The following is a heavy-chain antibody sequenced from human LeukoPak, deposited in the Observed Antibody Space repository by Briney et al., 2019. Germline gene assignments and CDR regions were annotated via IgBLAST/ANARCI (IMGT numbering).Heavy chain of an antibody. Sequence: SETLSLTCTVSGGSISSYYWNWSRGRPGKGLGWIGDIYTSGSTNYNPALTSRVTISVDTSKNQFSLKLSSVTAADTPVYYRARHRDERTLFNYAFWNYNWFDPWGQGTLVTVSS. D-gene: IGHD3-3*01. CDR2: IYTSGST. V-gene: IGHV4-4*09. J-gene: IGHJ5*02. CDR3: ARHRDERTLFNYAFWNYNWFDP. CDR1: GGSISSYY.